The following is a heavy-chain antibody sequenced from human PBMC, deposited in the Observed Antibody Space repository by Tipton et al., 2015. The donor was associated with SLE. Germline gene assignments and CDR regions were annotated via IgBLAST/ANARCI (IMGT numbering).Heavy chain of an antibody. D-gene: IGHD6-13*01. CDR3: AREGPLTIAVASTGFDS. CDR2: IYGGANT. V-gene: IGHV3-53*01. Sequence: GSLRLSCAASGFTVSSNYMSWVRQAPGKGLEWVSVIYGGANTYYADAVKGRFPISRDNSKNTLYLQMNSLRAEDTSVYYCAREGPLTIAVASTGFDSWGQGTLVTVSS. CDR1: GFTVSSNY. J-gene: IGHJ4*02.